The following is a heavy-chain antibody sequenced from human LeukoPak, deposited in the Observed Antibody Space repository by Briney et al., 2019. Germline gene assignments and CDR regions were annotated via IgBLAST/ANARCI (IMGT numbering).Heavy chain of an antibody. V-gene: IGHV3-53*01. CDR2: IYSGGST. CDR1: GFTVSSNY. D-gene: IGHD4-11*01. Sequence: PGGSLRLSCAASGFTVSSNYMSWVRQAPGKGLEWVSVIYSGGSTYYADSVKGRFTISRDNSKSTLYLEMNSLRVEDTAVYYCTKVRSGSSNWALRVFDYWGQGALVTVSS. CDR3: TKVRSGSSNWALRVFDY. J-gene: IGHJ4*02.